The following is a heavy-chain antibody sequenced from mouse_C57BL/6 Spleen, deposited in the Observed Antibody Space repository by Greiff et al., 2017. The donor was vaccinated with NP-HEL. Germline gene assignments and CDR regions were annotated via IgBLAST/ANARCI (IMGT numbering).Heavy chain of an antibody. D-gene: IGHD1-1*01. Sequence: QVQLQQPGAELVRPGSSVKLSCKASGYTFTSYWMDWVKQRPGQGLEWIGNIYPSDSETHYNQKFKDKATLTVDKSSSTAYMQLSSLTSEDSAVYYCASRSSYVGGFDYWGQSTTLTVSS. CDR1: GYTFTSYW. V-gene: IGHV1-61*01. J-gene: IGHJ2*01. CDR2: IYPSDSET. CDR3: ASRSSYVGGFDY.